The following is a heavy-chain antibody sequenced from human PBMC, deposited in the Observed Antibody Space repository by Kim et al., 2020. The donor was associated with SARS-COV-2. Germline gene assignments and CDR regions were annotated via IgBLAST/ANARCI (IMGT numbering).Heavy chain of an antibody. CDR3: ARGWLRGTGFDY. CDR2: TYYNSKWYN. J-gene: IGHJ4*02. D-gene: IGHD5-12*01. Sequence: SQTLSLTCAISGDSVSSNSGGWNWIRQSPSRGLEWLGRTYYNSKWYNDYAVSVKSRISINPDTSKNQFSLHLNSVTPEDAAVYYCARGWLRGTGFDYWGQGTLVTVSS. CDR1: GDSVSSNSGG. V-gene: IGHV6-1*01.